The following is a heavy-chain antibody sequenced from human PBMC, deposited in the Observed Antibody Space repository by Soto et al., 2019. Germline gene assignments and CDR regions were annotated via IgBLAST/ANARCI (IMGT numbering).Heavy chain of an antibody. Sequence: GASVKVSCKASGYTFTNSYMHCVRQAPGQGLEWMELIKPNGGSTNYEKKFQGRVTVTRDTYTRTVYMELTRMTSEETAVYYCARNLAAGDYWGQGTLVTVSS. D-gene: IGHD6-13*01. CDR2: IKPNGGST. CDR3: ARNLAAGDY. V-gene: IGHV1-46*01. CDR1: GYTFTNSY. J-gene: IGHJ4*02.